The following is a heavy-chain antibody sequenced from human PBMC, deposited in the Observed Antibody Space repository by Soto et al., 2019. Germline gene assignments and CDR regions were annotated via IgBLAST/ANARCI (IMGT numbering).Heavy chain of an antibody. CDR3: AKENSGWYYFDF. V-gene: IGHV3-23*01. J-gene: IGHJ4*02. Sequence: EVQLLESGGGLVQPGGSLRLSCAASGFTFSSYVMDWVRQAPGKGLEWVSAISGSSGSTYYADSVKGRFTISRDNSKNTLYLQMNSLRAEDTAVYYCAKENSGWYYFDFWGQGTLVTVSS. D-gene: IGHD6-19*01. CDR2: ISGSSGST. CDR1: GFTFSSYV.